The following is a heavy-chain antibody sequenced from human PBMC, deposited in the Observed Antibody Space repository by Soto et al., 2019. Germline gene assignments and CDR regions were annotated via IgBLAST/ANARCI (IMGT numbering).Heavy chain of an antibody. CDR2: ISGGGDAT. CDR3: ARKVSGSTGRPDLWYFDL. D-gene: IGHD3-10*01. V-gene: IGHV3-23*01. CDR1: GFTFSGYA. Sequence: EVQLLDSGGGLVQPGGSLRLSCAASGFTFSGYALTWVRQAPGKGLEWVSAISGGGDATFYADSVKGRFTISRDNSMNTLYLQMNTLRAEDTAVYYCARKVSGSTGRPDLWYFDLWGRGTLVTVSS. J-gene: IGHJ2*01.